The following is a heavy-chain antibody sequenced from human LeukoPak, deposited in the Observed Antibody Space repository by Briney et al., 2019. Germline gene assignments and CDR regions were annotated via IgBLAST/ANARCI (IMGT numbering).Heavy chain of an antibody. J-gene: IGHJ4*02. CDR1: GYTFTSYG. CDR2: ISAYNGNT. D-gene: IGHD5-18*01. Sequence: GASVKVSCKASGYTFTSYGISWVRQAPGQGLEWMGWISAYNGNTNYARKLQGRVTMTTDTSTSTAYMELRSLRSDDTAVYYCARAKYSYGYSGFDYWGQGTLVTVSS. CDR3: ARAKYSYGYSGFDY. V-gene: IGHV1-18*01.